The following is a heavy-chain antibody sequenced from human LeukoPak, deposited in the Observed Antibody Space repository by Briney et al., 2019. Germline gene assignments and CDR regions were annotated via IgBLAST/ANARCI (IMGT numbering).Heavy chain of an antibody. CDR1: GFTFSSYA. J-gene: IGHJ4*02. D-gene: IGHD1-26*01. Sequence: GGSLRLSCAASGFTFSSYAMHWVRQAPGKGLEWVAVISYDGSNKYYADSVKGRFTLSRDNAKNSLYLQMNSLRAEDTAVYYCARTGGSYPYYFEYWGQGTLVTVSS. CDR3: ARTGGSYPYYFEY. CDR2: ISYDGSNK. V-gene: IGHV3-30*04.